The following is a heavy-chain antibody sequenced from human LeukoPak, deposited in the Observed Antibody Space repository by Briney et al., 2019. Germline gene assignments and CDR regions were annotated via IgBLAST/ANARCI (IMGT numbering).Heavy chain of an antibody. CDR3: AGTMVRGTGLVDY. CDR2: IDPTDSYT. CDR1: GYSFTSYW. V-gene: IGHV5-10-1*01. J-gene: IGHJ4*02. Sequence: GESLRISSKGSGYSFTSYWISWVRQMPGKGLERMGRIDPTDSYTNYSPSFQGHVTISAEKSISTAYLQWSSLKASDTAMYYCAGTMVRGTGLVDYWGQGTLVTVSS. D-gene: IGHD3-10*01.